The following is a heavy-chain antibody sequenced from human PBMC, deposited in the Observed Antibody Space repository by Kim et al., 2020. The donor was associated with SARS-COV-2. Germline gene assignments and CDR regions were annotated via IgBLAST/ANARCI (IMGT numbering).Heavy chain of an antibody. Sequence: SETLSLTCTVSGGSISSSSYYWGWIRQPPGKGLEWIGSIYYSGSTYCNPSLKSRVTISVDTSKNQFSLKLSSVTAADTAVYYCARVRCRQQLEYYFDYWGQGTLVTVSS. J-gene: IGHJ4*02. D-gene: IGHD6-13*01. CDR1: GGSISSSSYY. CDR3: ARVRCRQQLEYYFDY. V-gene: IGHV4-39*07. CDR2: IYYSGST.